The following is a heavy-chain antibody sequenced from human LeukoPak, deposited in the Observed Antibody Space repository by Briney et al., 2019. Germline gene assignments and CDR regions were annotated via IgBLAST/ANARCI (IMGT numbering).Heavy chain of an antibody. V-gene: IGHV3-48*02. CDR3: TRVRVYATIYYYNGMDV. J-gene: IGHJ6*02. D-gene: IGHD2-8*01. CDR2: ISSSSSTI. Sequence: WGSLRLSCAASGFTFSSYSMNWVRQAPGKGLEWVSYISSSSSTIYYADSVKGRFTISRDNAKNSLYLQMNSLRDEDTAVYYCTRVRVYATIYYYNGMDVWGQGTTVTVSS. CDR1: GFTFSSYS.